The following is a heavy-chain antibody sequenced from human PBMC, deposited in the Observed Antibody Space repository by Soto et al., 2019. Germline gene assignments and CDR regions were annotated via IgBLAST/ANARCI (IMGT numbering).Heavy chain of an antibody. CDR2: IYYSGST. J-gene: IGHJ4*02. V-gene: IGHV4-30-4*01. CDR3: ARELQYYYDSSGYYTTSGDYFDY. CDR1: GGSISSGDYY. Sequence: PWETLSLTCTFSGGSISSGDYYWSWIRQPPGKGLEWIGYIYYSGSTYYNPSLKSRVTISVDTSKNQFSLKLSSVTAADTAVYYCARELQYYYDSSGYYTTSGDYFDYWGQGTLVTVSS. D-gene: IGHD3-22*01.